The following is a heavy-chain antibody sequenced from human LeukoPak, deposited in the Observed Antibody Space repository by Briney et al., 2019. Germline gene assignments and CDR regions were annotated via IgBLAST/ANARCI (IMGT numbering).Heavy chain of an antibody. V-gene: IGHV4-61*02. CDR3: ARIGLWFGESYYFDY. J-gene: IGHJ4*02. CDR1: GGSISSGSYY. D-gene: IGHD3-10*01. Sequence: PSQTLSLTCTVSGGSISSGSYYWSWIRQPAGKGLEWIGRIYTSGSTNYNPSLKSRVTISVDTSKNQFSLKLSSVTAADTAVYYCARIGLWFGESYYFDYWGQGTLVTVSS. CDR2: IYTSGST.